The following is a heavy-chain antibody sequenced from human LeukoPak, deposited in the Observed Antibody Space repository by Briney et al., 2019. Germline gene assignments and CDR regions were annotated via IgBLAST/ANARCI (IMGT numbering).Heavy chain of an antibody. Sequence: ASVKVSCKTSGYAFIGYYIYWVRQAPGQGLEWMGRINPNSGDTNYAQKFQARVTMTRDKSINTAYMGLTSLTSDDRAVYYCARGAGITGTNWVRLGYFDFWGQGTLVTVSS. V-gene: IGHV1-2*06. CDR1: GYAFIGYY. CDR2: INPNSGDT. D-gene: IGHD1-7*01. CDR3: ARGAGITGTNWVRLGYFDF. J-gene: IGHJ4*02.